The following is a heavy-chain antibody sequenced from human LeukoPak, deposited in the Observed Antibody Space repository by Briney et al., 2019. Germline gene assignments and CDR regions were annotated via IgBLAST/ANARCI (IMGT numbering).Heavy chain of an antibody. J-gene: IGHJ4*02. CDR1: GFTFSSYS. CDR3: ARGPFSGIYQPDYTDY. CDR2: ISSSSSYI. V-gene: IGHV3-21*01. D-gene: IGHD1-26*01. Sequence: GGSLRLSCAASGFTFSSYSMNWVRKAPGKGLEGVSSISSSSSYIYYADSVKGRFTISRDNAKNSLYLQMNSLRAEDTAVYYCARGPFSGIYQPDYTDYWGPGTLVTVSS.